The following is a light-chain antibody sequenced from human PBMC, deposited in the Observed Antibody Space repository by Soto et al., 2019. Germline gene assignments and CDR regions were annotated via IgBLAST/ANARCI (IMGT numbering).Light chain of an antibody. CDR2: WAS. V-gene: IGKV4-1*01. CDR3: QQYYSTPLT. J-gene: IGKJ4*01. CDR1: QGISSW. Sequence: DIQMTQSPASVSASVGDRFTITCRASQGISSWLAWYQQKPGQPPKLLIYWASTRESGVPDRFSCSGSGTDFTLTICSLQAEAVAVYYCQQYYSTPLTFGGGTKVDIK.